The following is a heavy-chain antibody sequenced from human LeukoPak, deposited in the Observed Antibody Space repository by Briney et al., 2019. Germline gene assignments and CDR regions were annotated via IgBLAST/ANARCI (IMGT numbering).Heavy chain of an antibody. CDR3: ARHRLLMYGDLLYYFDY. J-gene: IGHJ4*02. Sequence: GESLKISCKGSGYSFTSYWIGWVRQMPGKGLEWMGIIYPGDSDTRYSPSFQGQVTISADKSISTAYLQWSSLKASDTAMYYCARHRLLMYGDLLYYFDYWGQGTLVTVSS. V-gene: IGHV5-51*01. D-gene: IGHD4-17*01. CDR2: IYPGDSDT. CDR1: GYSFTSYW.